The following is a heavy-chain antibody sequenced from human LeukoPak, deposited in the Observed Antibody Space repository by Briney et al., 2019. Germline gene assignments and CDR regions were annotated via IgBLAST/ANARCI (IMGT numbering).Heavy chain of an antibody. V-gene: IGHV3-15*01. CDR3: TTGYSGYDYEGNY. J-gene: IGHJ4*02. CDR1: GFTFSSYA. D-gene: IGHD5-12*01. Sequence: GGSLRLSCAASGFTFSSYAMSWVRQAPGKGLEWVGRIKSKTDGGTTDYAAPVKGRFTISRDDSKNTLYLQMNSLKTEDTAVYYCTTGYSGYDYEGNYWGQGTLVTVSS. CDR2: IKSKTDGGTT.